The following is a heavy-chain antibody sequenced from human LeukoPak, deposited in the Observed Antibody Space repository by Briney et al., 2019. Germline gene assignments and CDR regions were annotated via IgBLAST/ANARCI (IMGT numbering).Heavy chain of an antibody. D-gene: IGHD6-19*01. J-gene: IGHJ4*02. CDR2: IYYSGST. CDR3: ARDSSGWYLRVYFDY. CDR1: GYSISSGYY. Sequence: SETLSLTCTVSGYSISSGYYWGWIRQPPGKGLEWIGSIYYSGSTYYNPSLKSRVTISVDTSKNQFSLKLSSVTAADTAVYYCARDSSGWYLRVYFDYWGQGTLVTVSS. V-gene: IGHV4-38-2*02.